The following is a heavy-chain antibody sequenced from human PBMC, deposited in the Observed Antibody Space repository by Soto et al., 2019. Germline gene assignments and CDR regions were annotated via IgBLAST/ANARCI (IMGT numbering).Heavy chain of an antibody. J-gene: IGHJ4*02. Sequence: QVQLQESGPGLVKPSGTLSLTCAVSGGSFTSNNWWTWVRQPPGQGLEWIGEIYRTGSTNYNPSLKSRVTSSLDKSEHQFSLKVTSLTAADTAVYYCASRDPGTSVDYWGQGTLVTVSS. CDR1: GGSFTSNNW. V-gene: IGHV4-4*02. D-gene: IGHD1-7*01. CDR2: IYRTGST. CDR3: ASRDPGTSVDY.